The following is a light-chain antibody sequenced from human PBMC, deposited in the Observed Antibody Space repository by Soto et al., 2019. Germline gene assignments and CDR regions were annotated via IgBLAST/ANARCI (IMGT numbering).Light chain of an antibody. Sequence: EIVLTQSPGTLSLSPGERATLSCRASQSISRASIAWYQQKPGQTPRLLIYGPHTRAAGIPDRFSGSGSGTDFTLTINRLDPEDFAVYCCQQYGSLPITFGQGTRLEIK. CDR1: QSISRAS. V-gene: IGKV3-20*01. CDR3: QQYGSLPIT. CDR2: GPH. J-gene: IGKJ5*01.